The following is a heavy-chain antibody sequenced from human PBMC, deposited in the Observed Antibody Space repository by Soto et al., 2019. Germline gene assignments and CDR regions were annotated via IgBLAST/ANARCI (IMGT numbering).Heavy chain of an antibody. V-gene: IGHV1-3*01. CDR1: GYTFTSYA. Sequence: GASLKVSWKASGYTFTSYAMHWVRQATGQRLEWMGWINAGNGNTKYSQKFQGRVTITRDTSASTAYMELSSLRSEDTAVYYCARYYYDSSGYWYFDLWGRGTLVTVSS. D-gene: IGHD3-22*01. J-gene: IGHJ2*01. CDR3: ARYYYDSSGYWYFDL. CDR2: INAGNGNT.